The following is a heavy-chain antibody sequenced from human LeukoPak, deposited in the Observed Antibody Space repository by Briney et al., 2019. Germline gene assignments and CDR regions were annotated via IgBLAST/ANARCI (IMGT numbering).Heavy chain of an antibody. CDR2: ISGSGSHA. D-gene: IGHD1-1*01. Sequence: GGSLRLSCAASGFTFGSYGMHWVRQAPGQGLEWVSAISGSGSHANYAESVKGRFTISRDNSKNTLYLQMHSLIAADTAVYYCGSGPVGTTVPWGQGTLVTVSS. J-gene: IGHJ5*02. CDR3: GSGPVGTTVP. CDR1: GFTFGSYG. V-gene: IGHV3-23*01.